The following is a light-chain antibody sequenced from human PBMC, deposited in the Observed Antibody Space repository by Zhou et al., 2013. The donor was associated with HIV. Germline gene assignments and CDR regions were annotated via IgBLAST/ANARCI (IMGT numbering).Light chain of an antibody. CDR1: QDISSAY. CDR2: GAS. J-gene: IGKJ5*01. Sequence: QSPGTLSLSPGERATLSCRASQDISSAYLAWYQQKPGQAPRLLLYGASSRATGIPDRFGGSGSGTDFTLTINRLEPEDFAVYYCQQYDSSPITFGQGTRLEI. V-gene: IGKV3-20*01. CDR3: QQYDSSPIT.